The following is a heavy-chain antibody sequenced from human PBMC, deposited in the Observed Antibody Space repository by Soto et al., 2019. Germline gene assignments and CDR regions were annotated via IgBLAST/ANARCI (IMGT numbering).Heavy chain of an antibody. Sequence: PSETLSLTCTVSGGSISSSGFYWGWIRQPPGKGLEWIGTVYYSGTTYYNPSLKSRVTISVDTSKNQFSLKLSSVTAADTAVYYCARRRVPGGLGYCSTTSCYYFDYWGQGALVTGSS. J-gene: IGHJ4*02. CDR2: VYYSGTT. V-gene: IGHV4-39*01. CDR1: GGSISSSGFY. D-gene: IGHD2-2*01. CDR3: ARRRVPGGLGYCSTTSCYYFDY.